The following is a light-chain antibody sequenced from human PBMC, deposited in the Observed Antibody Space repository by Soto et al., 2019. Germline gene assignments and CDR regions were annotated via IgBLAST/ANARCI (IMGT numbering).Light chain of an antibody. CDR3: QDYYLYPLT. V-gene: IGKV1-5*03. J-gene: IGKJ1*01. CDR2: KAS. CDR1: QSITTL. Sequence: DIQMTQSPSTLSASVGDRVAITCRASQSITTLLAWYQQKPGKAPKLLIYKASSLQSGVPSRFSGSGSGTEFTPYINGLQHNDFAIYYCQDYYLYPLTFGRGTQVEIK.